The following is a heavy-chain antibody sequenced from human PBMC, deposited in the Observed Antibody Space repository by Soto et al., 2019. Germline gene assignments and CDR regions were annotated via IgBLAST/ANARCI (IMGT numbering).Heavy chain of an antibody. CDR3: TRGPRSTSTGTGAF. CDR1: GFTFSMYC. Sequence: PGGSLRLSCAASGFTFSMYCMHWGRQVPGKGPEWVSRINDDGSSTNYADSVKGRFTISRDNAKNTLYLQMNDLRAEDTAVYYCTRGPRSTSTGTGAFWGQGTLVTVSS. CDR2: INDDGSST. J-gene: IGHJ4*02. V-gene: IGHV3-74*01. D-gene: IGHD1-1*01.